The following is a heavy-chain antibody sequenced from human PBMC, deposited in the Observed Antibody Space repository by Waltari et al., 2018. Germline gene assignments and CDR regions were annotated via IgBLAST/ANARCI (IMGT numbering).Heavy chain of an antibody. V-gene: IGHV7-4-1*02. Sequence: QVQLVQSGSEMKKPGASVKVSCKASGYTFINYGVNWVRQAPGQGRAWMGWINTNTATPTNAQGFTGRFVFSSDTSVNTAYLQISNLKTEDTAVYYCARGDIVIVPAADNWFDPWGQGTLVTVSS. CDR2: INTNTATP. D-gene: IGHD2-15*01. CDR3: ARGDIVIVPAADNWFDP. J-gene: IGHJ5*02. CDR1: GYTFINYG.